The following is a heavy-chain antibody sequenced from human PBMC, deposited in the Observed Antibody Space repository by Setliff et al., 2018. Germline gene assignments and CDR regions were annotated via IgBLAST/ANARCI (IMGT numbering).Heavy chain of an antibody. CDR2: IFHSGST. V-gene: IGHV4-4*02. CDR3: ARLESLGDLSLYGLWFDP. CDR1: GSSITSSNW. D-gene: IGHD3-16*02. J-gene: IGHJ5*02. Sequence: SETLSLTCAVSGSSITSSNWWSWVRQPPGKGLEWIGQIFHSGSTHYNPSLKSRLTISVDQSKNQFSLKLKSVTAADTAVYYCARLESLGDLSLYGLWFDPWGQGTLVTGSS.